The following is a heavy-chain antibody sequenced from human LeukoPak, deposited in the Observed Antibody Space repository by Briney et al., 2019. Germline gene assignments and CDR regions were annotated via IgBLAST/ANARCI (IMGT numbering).Heavy chain of an antibody. CDR2: INPSGGST. D-gene: IGHD1-7*01. CDR1: GYTFTSYY. CDR3: ARDLSYTGTTGVGRY. J-gene: IGHJ4*02. V-gene: IGHV1-46*01. Sequence: GASVKVSCKASGYTFTSYYMHWVRQAPGQGLEWMGIINPSGGSTSYAQKFQGRVTMTRDTSTSTVYMELSSLRSEDTAVYYCARDLSYTGTTGVGRYWGQGTLVTVSS.